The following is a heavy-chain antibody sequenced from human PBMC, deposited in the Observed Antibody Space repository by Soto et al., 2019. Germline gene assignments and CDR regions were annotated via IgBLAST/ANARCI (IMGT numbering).Heavy chain of an antibody. CDR2: INAGNGNT. Sequence: ASVKVSCKASGYTFTSYAMHWVRQAPGQRLEWMGWINAGNGNTKYSQKFQGRVTITRDTSASTAYMELSSLRSEDTAVYYCAREMSGSNRPEYYYYYGMDVWGQGTTVTVSS. D-gene: IGHD3-3*01. CDR3: AREMSGSNRPEYYYYYGMDV. J-gene: IGHJ6*02. V-gene: IGHV1-3*01. CDR1: GYTFTSYA.